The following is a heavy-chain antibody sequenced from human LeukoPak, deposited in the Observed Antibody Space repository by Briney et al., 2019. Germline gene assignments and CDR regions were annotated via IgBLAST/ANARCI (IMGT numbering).Heavy chain of an antibody. CDR3: ARIYYDFEFDF. D-gene: IGHD3-3*01. Sequence: SETLSLTCSVSGGSISNYYWNWIRQPPGKGLEWLGYIFYSGRTTYNPSLKSRVTISVDTSKNQFSLRLSSVTAADTAIYYCARIYYDFEFDFWGQGTLVTVSS. J-gene: IGHJ4*02. CDR1: GGSISNYY. CDR2: IFYSGRT. V-gene: IGHV4-59*01.